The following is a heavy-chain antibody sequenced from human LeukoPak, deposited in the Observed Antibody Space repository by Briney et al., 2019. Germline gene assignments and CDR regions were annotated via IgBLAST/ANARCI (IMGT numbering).Heavy chain of an antibody. D-gene: IGHD3-10*01. CDR2: ISSSSSYI. CDR3: ARLSTMVRGVINWFDP. V-gene: IGHV3-21*01. Sequence: GGSLRLSCAASGFTFSSYSMNWVRQAPGKGLEWVSSISSSSSYIYYADSVKGRFTISRDNAKNSLYLQMNSLRAEDTAVYYCARLSTMVRGVINWFDPWGQGTLVTVSS. CDR1: GFTFSSYS. J-gene: IGHJ5*02.